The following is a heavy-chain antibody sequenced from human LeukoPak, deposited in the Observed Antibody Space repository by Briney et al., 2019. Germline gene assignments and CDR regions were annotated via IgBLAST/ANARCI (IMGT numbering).Heavy chain of an antibody. Sequence: SETLSLTCAVYGGSFSGYYWSWIRQPPGKGLEWIGEINHSGSTNYNPSLKSRVTISVDTSMNQFSLKLSSVTAADTAVYYCARGRLAARHYFDYWGQGTLVTVSS. CDR3: ARGRLAARHYFDY. V-gene: IGHV4-34*01. CDR1: GGSFSGYY. CDR2: INHSGST. D-gene: IGHD6-6*01. J-gene: IGHJ4*02.